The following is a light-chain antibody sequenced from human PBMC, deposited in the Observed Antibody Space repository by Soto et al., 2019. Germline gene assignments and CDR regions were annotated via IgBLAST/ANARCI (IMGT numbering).Light chain of an antibody. Sequence: EIVLTQSPGTLSLSPGERAILSCRASQSVSSNYLARYQRKPGQAPRLLIYETSSRATGVPDRFSGSGSGTDFTLTISRLEPEDFAVFYCQQYGSSPRTFGGGTKVEIK. J-gene: IGKJ4*01. V-gene: IGKV3-20*01. CDR2: ETS. CDR1: QSVSSNY. CDR3: QQYGSSPRT.